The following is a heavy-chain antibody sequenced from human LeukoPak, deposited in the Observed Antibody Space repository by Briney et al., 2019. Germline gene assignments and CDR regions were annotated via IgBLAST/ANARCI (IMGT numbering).Heavy chain of an antibody. D-gene: IGHD3-22*01. V-gene: IGHV1-18*01. Sequence: ASVKISCKASGYTFTSYDINWVRQAPGQGLGWMGWISAYNGNTNYAQKLQGRVTMTTDTSTSTAYMELRSLRSDDTAVYYCARGSYYYDSSGYYEYFQHWGQGTLVTVSS. CDR2: ISAYNGNT. J-gene: IGHJ1*01. CDR1: GYTFTSYD. CDR3: ARGSYYYDSSGYYEYFQH.